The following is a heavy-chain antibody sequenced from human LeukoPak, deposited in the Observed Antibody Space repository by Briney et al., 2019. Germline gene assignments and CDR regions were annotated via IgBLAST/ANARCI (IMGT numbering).Heavy chain of an antibody. J-gene: IGHJ4*02. V-gene: IGHV3-23*01. CDR2: ISSSGGST. CDR3: AKVGSGYYDHLDF. Sequence: PGGSLRLSCAGSGFTFNNYAMSWVRQAPGKGLEWVSGISSSGGSTYHADSVRGRFTISRDNSKNTQYLQMNSLRVEDTAVYYCAKVGSGYYDHLDFWGQGILVTVSS. D-gene: IGHD3-22*01. CDR1: GFTFNNYA.